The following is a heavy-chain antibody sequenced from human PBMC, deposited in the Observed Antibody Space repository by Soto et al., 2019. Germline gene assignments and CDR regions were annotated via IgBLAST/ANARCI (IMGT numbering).Heavy chain of an antibody. CDR1: GYTFTGYY. J-gene: IGHJ4*02. CDR3: ARRLDTSGWILDY. D-gene: IGHD6-19*01. V-gene: IGHV1-2*02. Sequence: GASVKVSCKASGYTFTGYYMHWVRQAPGQGLEWMGWINPSSGVTHYAQKFQGSVTMTTDTSISTAYMEVSRLRSVDTAVYYCARRLDTSGWILDYWGQGTPVTVSS. CDR2: INPSSGVT.